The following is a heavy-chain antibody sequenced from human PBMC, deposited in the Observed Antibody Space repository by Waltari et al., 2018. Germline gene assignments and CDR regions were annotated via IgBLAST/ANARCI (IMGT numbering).Heavy chain of an antibody. CDR3: ARGYSDDGGEYFQH. Sequence: QVQLQESGPRLVEPWETLSLTCRISGVSISDYYWSWIRQPAGKGLEFIGGVYTTGNTDYNPSFRSRATGSVDKSKNHFSLSLTSVTAADTAIYYCARGYSDDGGEYFQHWGQGTLVTVSS. J-gene: IGHJ1*01. D-gene: IGHD3-16*01. CDR2: VYTTGNT. CDR1: GVSISDYY. V-gene: IGHV4-4*07.